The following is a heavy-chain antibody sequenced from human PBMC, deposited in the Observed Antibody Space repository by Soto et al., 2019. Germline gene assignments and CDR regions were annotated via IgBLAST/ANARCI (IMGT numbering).Heavy chain of an antibody. CDR2: ISYDGSNK. CDR1: GFTFSSYA. Sequence: QVQLVESGGGVVQPGRSLRLSCAASGFTFSSYAMHWVRQAPGKGLEWVAVISYDGSNKYYADSVKGRFTISRDNSKNTLYLQMNSLRAEDTAVYYCVGEVTGYSSGGLNDWGQGTLVTVSS. D-gene: IGHD6-19*01. CDR3: VGEVTGYSSGGLND. J-gene: IGHJ4*02. V-gene: IGHV3-30-3*01.